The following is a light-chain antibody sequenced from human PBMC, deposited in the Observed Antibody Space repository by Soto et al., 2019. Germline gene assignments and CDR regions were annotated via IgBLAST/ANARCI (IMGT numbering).Light chain of an antibody. J-gene: IGKJ3*01. Sequence: VMTQSPLSLPVTLGQPTSISCRSSQSLVYSDGNTYLAWYQQKPGQPPKLLIYWASTRESGVPDRFSGSGSGTDFTLTINGLQAEDVAVYFCQQYHTTPFTFGPGTKVDI. CDR1: QSLVYSDGNTY. CDR2: WAS. CDR3: QQYHTTPFT. V-gene: IGKV4-1*01.